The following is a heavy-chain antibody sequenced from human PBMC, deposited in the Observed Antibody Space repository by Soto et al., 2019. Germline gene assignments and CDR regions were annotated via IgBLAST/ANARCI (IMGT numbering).Heavy chain of an antibody. CDR3: ARVKLPRYHYYYGMDV. Sequence: FTLSHNRFYSGRESLGKDPVSVSRTSSDGSGTPYADSVNGRFAIARANAKNTVYLQMHSLRADDTAVYFCARVKLPRYHYYYGMDVWGQGTAVTVFS. V-gene: IGHV3-74*01. J-gene: IGHJ6*02. D-gene: IGHD2-15*01. CDR1: FTLSHNR. CDR2: TSSDGSGT.